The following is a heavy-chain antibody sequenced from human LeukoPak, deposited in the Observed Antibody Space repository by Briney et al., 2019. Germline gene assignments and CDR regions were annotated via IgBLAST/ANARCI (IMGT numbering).Heavy chain of an antibody. Sequence: SETLSLTCAVYGGSFSSYYWGWIRQPPGKGLEWIGSIYYSGSTYYNPSLKSRVTISVDTSKNQFSLKLSSVTAADTAVYYCAREDDYVWGSYVSLSPQRYNWFDPWGQGTLVTVSS. CDR3: AREDDYVWGSYVSLSPQRYNWFDP. D-gene: IGHD3-16*01. CDR1: GGSFSSYY. V-gene: IGHV4-39*02. J-gene: IGHJ5*02. CDR2: IYYSGST.